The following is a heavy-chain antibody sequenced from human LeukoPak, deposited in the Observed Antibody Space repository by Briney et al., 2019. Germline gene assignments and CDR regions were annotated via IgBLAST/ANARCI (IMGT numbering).Heavy chain of an antibody. CDR1: GFTFNNYP. V-gene: IGHV3-23*01. CDR3: ARASSGWLIDY. CDR2: ITGGAADST. D-gene: IGHD6-19*01. J-gene: IGHJ4*02. Sequence: GGSLRLSCAGSGFTFNNYPISWVRQTPGKGLEWVSAITGGAADSTYYADSVKGRFTISRDNSKNTLYLQMNSLRAEDTAVYYCARASSGWLIDYWGQGTLVSVSS.